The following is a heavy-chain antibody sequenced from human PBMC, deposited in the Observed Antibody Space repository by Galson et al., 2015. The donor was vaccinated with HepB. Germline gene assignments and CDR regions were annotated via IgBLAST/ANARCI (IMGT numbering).Heavy chain of an antibody. Sequence: TLSLTCSVSGGSITSTPYYWNWIRQPAGKGLEWIGRIYSSGTTNYSPSLESRVSMSVDTSKNQFSLRLRSLTAADTARYFCARGEAGWLDGQGSRLDTWGHGTRVTVSS. CDR2: IYSSGTT. J-gene: IGHJ5*01. D-gene: IGHD1-26*01. CDR3: ARGEAGWLDGQGSRLDT. V-gene: IGHV4-61*02. CDR1: GGSITSTPYY.